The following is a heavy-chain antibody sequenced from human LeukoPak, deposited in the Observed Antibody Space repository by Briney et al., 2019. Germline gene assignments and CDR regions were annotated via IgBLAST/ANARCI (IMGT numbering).Heavy chain of an antibody. CDR3: ARGRRSGYYYVGNWFDP. D-gene: IGHD3-22*01. CDR2: LYYSGTT. Sequence: PSETLSLTCIVSGGSISSSSYYWGWIRQPPGKGLEWIGSLYYSGTTYYNPSLKSRVTISVDTSKNQFSLKLSSVTAADTAVYYCARGRRSGYYYVGNWFDPWGQGTLVTVSS. V-gene: IGHV4-39*07. J-gene: IGHJ5*02. CDR1: GGSISSSSYY.